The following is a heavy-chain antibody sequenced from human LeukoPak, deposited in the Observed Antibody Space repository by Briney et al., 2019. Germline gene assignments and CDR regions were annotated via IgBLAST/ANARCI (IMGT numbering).Heavy chain of an antibody. CDR2: IKQDGSEK. CDR1: GFTFSSCA. J-gene: IGHJ4*02. Sequence: GGSLRLSCAASGFTFSSCAMSWVRQAPGKGLEWVANIKQDGSEKYYVDSVKGRFTISRDNAKNSLFLQMNSLRAEDTAVYYCARLTIYWGQGTLVTVSS. CDR3: ARLTIY. D-gene: IGHD1/OR15-1a*01. V-gene: IGHV3-7*01.